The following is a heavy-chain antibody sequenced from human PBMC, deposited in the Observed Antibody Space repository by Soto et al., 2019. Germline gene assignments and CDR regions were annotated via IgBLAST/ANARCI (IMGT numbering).Heavy chain of an antibody. D-gene: IGHD1-26*01. V-gene: IGHV2-5*02. CDR3: AHAYGGRSLY. CDR1: GFSLTTDRVG. CDR2: IYWDDSK. J-gene: IGHJ4*02. Sequence: QITLKESGPTLVKPTQTLTLTCTFSGFSLTTDRVGVGWIRQPPGEALEWLAVIYWDDSKTYRPSLESRLTINKDTSKTQVALTMTNMDSLATATYYCAHAYGGRSLYWGQGTLVTVSS.